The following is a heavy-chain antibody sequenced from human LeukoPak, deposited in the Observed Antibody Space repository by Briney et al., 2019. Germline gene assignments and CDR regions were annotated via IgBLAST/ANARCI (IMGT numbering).Heavy chain of an antibody. Sequence: SETLSLTCTVSGGSITTYYWSWIRQPAGKALEWIGRIYSSGSTNYNPSLKRRVTMSVDKSKNQFSLRLTSVTAADMAVYYCARDKAGSSSVDYWGQGTLVTVSS. CDR1: GGSITTYY. D-gene: IGHD6-13*01. CDR3: ARDKAGSSSVDY. V-gene: IGHV4-4*07. CDR2: IYSSGST. J-gene: IGHJ4*02.